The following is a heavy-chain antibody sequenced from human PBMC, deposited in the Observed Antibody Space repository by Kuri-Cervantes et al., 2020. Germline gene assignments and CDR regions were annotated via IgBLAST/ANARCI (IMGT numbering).Heavy chain of an antibody. J-gene: IGHJ5*02. D-gene: IGHD6-13*01. Sequence: SETLSLTCTVSGGSISSYYWSWIRQPAGKGLEWIGRIYTSGSTNYNPSLKSRVTISVDTSKNQFSLKLSSVTAADTAVYYCARLSAAAGTLGWFDPWGQGTLVTVSS. V-gene: IGHV4-4*07. CDR2: IYTSGST. CDR3: ARLSAAAGTLGWFDP. CDR1: GGSISSYY.